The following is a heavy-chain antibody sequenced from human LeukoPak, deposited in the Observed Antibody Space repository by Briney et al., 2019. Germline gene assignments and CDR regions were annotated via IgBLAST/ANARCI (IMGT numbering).Heavy chain of an antibody. CDR1: GYTFTGYY. CDR2: INPNSGGT. CDR3: ARSLSDYGDYTGSY. D-gene: IGHD4-17*01. V-gene: IGHV1-2*02. Sequence: ASVKVSCKASGYTFTGYYTHWVRQAPGQGLEWMGWINPNSGGTNYAQKFQGRVTMTRDTSISTAYMELSRLRSDDTAVYYCARSLSDYGDYTGSYWGQGTLVTVSS. J-gene: IGHJ4*02.